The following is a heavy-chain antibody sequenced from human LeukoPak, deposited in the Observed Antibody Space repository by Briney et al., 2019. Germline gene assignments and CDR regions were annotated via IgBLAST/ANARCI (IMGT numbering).Heavy chain of an antibody. V-gene: IGHV1-18*01. D-gene: IGHD1-7*01. CDR2: ISAYNGNT. J-gene: IGHJ6*02. CDR1: GYTFTSYG. Sequence: ASVKVSCKASGYTFTSYGISWVRQAPGQGLEWMGWISAYNGNTNYAQKLQGRVTMTTDTSTSTAYMELRSLRSGDTAVYYCARDSIGNWNYAPDLYYYGMDVWGQGTTVTVSS. CDR3: ARDSIGNWNYAPDLYYYGMDV.